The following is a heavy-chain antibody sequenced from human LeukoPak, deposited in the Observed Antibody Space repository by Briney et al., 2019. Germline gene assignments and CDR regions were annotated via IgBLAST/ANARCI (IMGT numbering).Heavy chain of an antibody. V-gene: IGHV5-51*01. D-gene: IGHD3-22*01. J-gene: IGHJ4*02. CDR1: GYSFTSYW. CDR3: ARRWNSSGYIFDY. Sequence: GESLKISCKGSGYSFTSYWIGWVRQMPGKGLEWMGIIYPGDSDSRYSPSFQGQVTISADKSISTAYLQWSSLKASDTAMYYCARRWNSSGYIFDYWGQGTLVTVSS. CDR2: IYPGDSDS.